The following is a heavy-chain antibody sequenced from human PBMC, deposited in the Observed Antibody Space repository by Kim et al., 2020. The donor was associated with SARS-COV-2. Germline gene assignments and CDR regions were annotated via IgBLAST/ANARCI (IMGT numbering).Heavy chain of an antibody. J-gene: IGHJ4*02. CDR3: ARVRGEQLVAYYFDY. CDR2: IYSGGST. Sequence: GGSLRLSCAASGFTVSSNYMSWVRQAPGKGLEWVSVIYSGGSTYYADSVQGRFTISRDNSKNTLYLQMNSLRAEDTAVYYCARVRGEQLVAYYFDYWGQGTLVTVSS. CDR1: GFTVSSNY. D-gene: IGHD6-6*01. V-gene: IGHV3-66*01.